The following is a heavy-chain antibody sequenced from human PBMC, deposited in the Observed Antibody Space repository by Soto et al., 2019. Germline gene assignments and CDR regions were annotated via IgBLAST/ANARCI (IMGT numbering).Heavy chain of an antibody. CDR1: GGSINISNW. V-gene: IGHV4-4*02. J-gene: IGHJ6*02. Sequence: PSDTLALTCAVSGGSINISNWGSWLRQPPGKGLEWIGEIYHSGSTNYNPSLKSRVTISVDKSKNQFSLKLSSVTAADTAVYYCARGNRGSSGYGGGYYYYYGMDVWGHGTTVTVSS. CDR2: IYHSGST. D-gene: IGHD6-13*01. CDR3: ARGNRGSSGYGGGYYYYYGMDV.